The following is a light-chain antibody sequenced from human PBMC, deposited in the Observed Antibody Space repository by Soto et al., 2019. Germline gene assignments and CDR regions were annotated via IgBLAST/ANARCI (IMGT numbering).Light chain of an antibody. Sequence: DIQMTQSPSTLSASVGDRVTITCRASQSISSWLAWYQQKPGKTPRLLIYDASTLESGVPSRFSGSGSGTEFTLTISSLQPDDFATYYCQQYNSYSRGTLGPGTKVDIK. J-gene: IGKJ3*01. CDR3: QQYNSYSRGT. CDR2: DAS. CDR1: QSISSW. V-gene: IGKV1-5*01.